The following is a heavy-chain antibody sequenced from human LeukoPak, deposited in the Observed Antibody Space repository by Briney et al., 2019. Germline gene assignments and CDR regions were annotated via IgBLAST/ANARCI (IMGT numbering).Heavy chain of an antibody. CDR1: GGSISSGGYS. CDR2: IYHSGST. Sequence: SETLSLTCAVSGGSISSGGYSWSWIRQPPGKGLEWIGYIYHSGSTYYNPSLKSRVTISVDRSKNQFSLKLSSVTAADTAVYYCARGGYGSLTFDYWGQGTLVTVSS. D-gene: IGHD3-10*01. CDR3: ARGGYGSLTFDY. V-gene: IGHV4-30-2*01. J-gene: IGHJ4*02.